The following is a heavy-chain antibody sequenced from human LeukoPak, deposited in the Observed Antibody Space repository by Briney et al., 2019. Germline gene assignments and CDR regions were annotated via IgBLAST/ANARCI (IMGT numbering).Heavy chain of an antibody. CDR2: IDSDGIST. J-gene: IGHJ3*02. D-gene: IGHD3-3*01. CDR3: ARGFTIFGVVNDAFDI. V-gene: IGHV3-74*01. CDR1: EFTFSSYW. Sequence: QPGGSLRFSCAASEFTFSSYWMHWVRQAPGKGLVWVSRIDSDGISTSYADSVKGRFTISRDNAKNTLYLQMNTLRAEDTAVYYCARGFTIFGVVNDAFDIWGQGTMVTVSS.